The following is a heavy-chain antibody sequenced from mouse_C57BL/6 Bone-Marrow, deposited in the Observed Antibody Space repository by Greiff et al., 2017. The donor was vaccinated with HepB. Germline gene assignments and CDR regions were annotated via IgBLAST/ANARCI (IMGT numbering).Heavy chain of an antibody. V-gene: IGHV1-9*01. Sequence: QVQLQQSGAELMKPGASVKLSCKATGYTFTGYWIEWVKQRPGHGLEWIGEILPGSGSTNYNEKFKGKATFTADTSSNTAYMQLSSLTTEDSAIYYGAADSRTGSFAYWGQGTLVTVSA. CDR1: GYTFTGYW. D-gene: IGHD4-1*01. CDR2: ILPGSGST. CDR3: AADSRTGSFAY. J-gene: IGHJ3*01.